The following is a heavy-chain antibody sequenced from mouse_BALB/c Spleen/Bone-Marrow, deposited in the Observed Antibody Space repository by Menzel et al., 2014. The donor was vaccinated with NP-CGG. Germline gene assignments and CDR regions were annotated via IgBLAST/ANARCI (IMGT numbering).Heavy chain of an antibody. CDR2: IDPANGNT. Sequence: EVQLQQSGAELVKPGASVKLSCTASGFNIKDTYMHWVKQRPEQGLEWIGRIDPANGNTKYDPKFQGKATITADTSSNTAYLQLSSLTSEDTAVYYCASYYYGHYFDYWGQDTTLTVSS. CDR1: GFNIKDTY. J-gene: IGHJ2*01. CDR3: ASYYYGHYFDY. D-gene: IGHD1-1*01. V-gene: IGHV14-3*02.